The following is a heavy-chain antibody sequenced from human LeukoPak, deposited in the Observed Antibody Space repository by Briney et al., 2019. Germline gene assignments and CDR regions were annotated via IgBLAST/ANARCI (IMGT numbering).Heavy chain of an antibody. CDR3: ARSVDYFDNTGPHMMFDY. V-gene: IGHV4-59*11. Sequence: SETLSLTCNVSGDSITSHYWNWIRQPPGKGLEWIGYIYYTGIIKYNPSLTSRVSMSVDTSKNQFFLKMKSVTAADTAVYHCARSVDYFDNTGPHMMFDYWGQGSLVTVAS. CDR1: GDSITSHY. J-gene: IGHJ4*02. D-gene: IGHD3-22*01. CDR2: IYYTGII.